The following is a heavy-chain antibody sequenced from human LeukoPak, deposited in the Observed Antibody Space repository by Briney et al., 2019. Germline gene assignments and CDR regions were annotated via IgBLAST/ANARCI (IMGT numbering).Heavy chain of an antibody. V-gene: IGHV4-39*07. Sequence: PSETLSLTCTVSGGSISSGPYYWGWIRQPPGKGLEWIGNIYYGENTNYNPSLKSRVTISVDTSKNQFSLKLSSVTAADTAVYYCARVHLPPLLWFGESHAFDIWGQGTMVTVSS. CDR2: IYYGENT. J-gene: IGHJ3*02. D-gene: IGHD3-10*01. CDR3: ARVHLPPLLWFGESHAFDI. CDR1: GGSISSGPYY.